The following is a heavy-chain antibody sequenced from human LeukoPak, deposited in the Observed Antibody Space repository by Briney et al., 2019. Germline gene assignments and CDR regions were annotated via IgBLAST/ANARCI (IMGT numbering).Heavy chain of an antibody. Sequence: SQTLSLTCAISGDSVSSNSAAWTWIRQSPSRGLEWLGRTYYRSKWYNDYAVSVKSRITINPDTSKNQFSLQLNSVTPEDTAVYYCARAPIDYYATPDAFDIWGQGTMVTVSS. V-gene: IGHV6-1*01. CDR1: GDSVSSNSAA. J-gene: IGHJ3*02. CDR2: TYYRSKWYN. CDR3: ARAPIDYYATPDAFDI. D-gene: IGHD3-10*01.